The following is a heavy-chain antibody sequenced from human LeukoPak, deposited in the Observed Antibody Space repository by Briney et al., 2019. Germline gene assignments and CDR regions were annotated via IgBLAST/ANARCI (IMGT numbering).Heavy chain of an antibody. CDR3: ARDVSLGVRGAFWFDP. CDR2: IIPIFGTA. J-gene: IGHJ5*02. CDR1: GGTFSSYA. D-gene: IGHD3-10*01. V-gene: IGHV1-69*13. Sequence: GASVTVSCKASGGTFSSYAISWVRQAPGQGLEWMGGIIPIFGTANYAQKFQGRVTITADESTSTAYMELSSLRSEDTAVYYCARDVSLGVRGAFWFDPWGQGTLVTVSS.